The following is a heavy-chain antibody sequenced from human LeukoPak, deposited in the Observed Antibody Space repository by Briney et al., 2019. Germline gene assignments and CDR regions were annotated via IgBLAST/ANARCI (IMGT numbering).Heavy chain of an antibody. J-gene: IGHJ4*02. Sequence: GRSLRLSCAASGFTFSSYGIHWVRQAPGKGLEWVAVIWYDGSKKYYADSVKGRFTISRDDSKNTLYLQMNSLRAEDTAVYYCAKESFTGQLVRHFDYWGQGTLVTVSS. CDR1: GFTFSSYG. V-gene: IGHV3-33*06. CDR3: AKESFTGQLVRHFDY. CDR2: IWYDGSKK. D-gene: IGHD6-13*01.